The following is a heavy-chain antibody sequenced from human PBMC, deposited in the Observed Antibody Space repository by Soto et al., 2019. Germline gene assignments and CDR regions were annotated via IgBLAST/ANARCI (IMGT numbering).Heavy chain of an antibody. CDR2: IYYSGST. J-gene: IGHJ6*02. CDR1: GGSISSGGYY. D-gene: IGHD3-22*01. Sequence: SETLSLTCTVSGGSISSGGYYWSWIRQHPGKGLEWIGYIYYSGSTYYNPSLKSRVTTSVDTSKNQFSLKLSSVTAADTAVYYCARDYYYDSSGYYYYGMDVWGQGTTVTVSS. V-gene: IGHV4-31*03. CDR3: ARDYYYDSSGYYYYGMDV.